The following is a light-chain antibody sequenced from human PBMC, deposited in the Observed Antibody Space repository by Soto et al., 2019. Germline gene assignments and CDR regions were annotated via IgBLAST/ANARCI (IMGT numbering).Light chain of an antibody. CDR1: QSFLYSPNNKNY. J-gene: IGKJ1*01. V-gene: IGKV4-1*01. CDR3: QQYYTNSWS. Sequence: IVITHSPDSLSLSLCDRATINCKSSQSFLYSPNNKNYLAWYQHKPGQPPKMLIYWASIRESGVPDRFSGSGSGTDFTLTISSLQSEDVAVYYCQQYYTNSWSFGQGTKVDIK. CDR2: WAS.